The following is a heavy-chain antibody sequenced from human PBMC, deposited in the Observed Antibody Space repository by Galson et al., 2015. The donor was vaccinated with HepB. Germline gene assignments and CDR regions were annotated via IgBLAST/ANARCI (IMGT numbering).Heavy chain of an antibody. Sequence: SVKVSCKASGYTFTSYYMHWVRQAPGQGLEWMGIINPSGGSTSYAQKFQGRVTMTRDTSTSTVYMELSSLRSEDTAVYYCARELSMTAGALDAFDIWGQGTMVTVSS. CDR2: INPSGGST. CDR1: GYTFTSYY. V-gene: IGHV1-46*01. J-gene: IGHJ3*02. CDR3: ARELSMTAGALDAFDI. D-gene: IGHD2-21*02.